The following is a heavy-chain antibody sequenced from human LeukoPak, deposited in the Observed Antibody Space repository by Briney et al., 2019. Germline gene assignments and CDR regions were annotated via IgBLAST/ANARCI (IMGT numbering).Heavy chain of an antibody. CDR1: GFTFSSYA. CDR3: AKEDYDSSGYYAPFFDY. J-gene: IGHJ4*02. CDR2: ISGGGGST. D-gene: IGHD3-22*01. V-gene: IGHV3-23*01. Sequence: GGSLRLSCAASGFTFSSYAMSWVRQAPGKGLEWVSAISGGGGSTYYAGSVTGRFTISRDNSKNTLYLQMNSLRAEDTAVYYCAKEDYDSSGYYAPFFDYWGQGALVTVSS.